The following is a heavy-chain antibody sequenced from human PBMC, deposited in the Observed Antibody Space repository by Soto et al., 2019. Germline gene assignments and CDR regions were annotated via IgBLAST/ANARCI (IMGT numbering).Heavy chain of an antibody. J-gene: IGHJ2*01. V-gene: IGHV4-59*01. Sequence: PSETLSLTCTVSGGSISSYYLSWMRQPPGKGLEWIGYIYYSGSPNYSPSLESRVTISEDTSKNQFSLKLSSVTAADTAIYYCAGGRDDYNGWYFDLWGRGTLVTVPQ. CDR2: IYYSGSP. CDR1: GGSISSYY. CDR3: AGGRDDYNGWYFDL. D-gene: IGHD4-4*01.